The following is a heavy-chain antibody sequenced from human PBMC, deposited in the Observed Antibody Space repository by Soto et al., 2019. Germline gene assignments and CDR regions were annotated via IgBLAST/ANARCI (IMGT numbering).Heavy chain of an antibody. CDR2: IHHSGST. CDR3: ARTDYGSGSYYNFDF. CDR1: GVSISSGDW. D-gene: IGHD3-10*01. Sequence: QVQLQESGPGLVMPSGTLSLTCAVSGVSISSGDWWSWVRQSPGKGLEWIGEIHHSGSTNYNPSLQSRVFISVDKSKNQFSLNLSSVTGADTAVYYCARTDYGSGSYYNFDFWGQGTLVTVSS. J-gene: IGHJ4*02. V-gene: IGHV4-4*02.